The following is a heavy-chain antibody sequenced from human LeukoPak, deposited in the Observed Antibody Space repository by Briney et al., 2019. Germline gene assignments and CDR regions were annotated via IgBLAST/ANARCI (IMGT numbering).Heavy chain of an antibody. V-gene: IGHV3-23*01. D-gene: IGHD4/OR15-4a*01. Sequence: GGSLRLSCAASGFTFKTHAMSWVRQAPGKGLEWVSRINDSGVIRSYADSVKGRFTISRDNSKMTLTLQMNSLRAEDTAVYYCAKRLKRNYYYHYAMDVWGQGTTVTVSS. CDR3: AKRLKRNYYYHYAMDV. CDR1: GFTFKTHA. J-gene: IGHJ6*02. CDR2: INDSGVIR.